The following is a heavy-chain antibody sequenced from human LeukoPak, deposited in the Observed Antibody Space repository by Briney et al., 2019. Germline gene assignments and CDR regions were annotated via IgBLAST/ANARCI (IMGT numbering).Heavy chain of an antibody. D-gene: IGHD3-22*01. Sequence: ASVKVSCKASGYTFTSYDINLVRQATGQGLEWMGWMNPNSGNTGYAQKFQGRVTMTRNTSISTAYMELSSLRSEDTAVYYCAGVAYYYDSSGYYFDNWFDPWGQGTLVTVSS. CDR3: AGVAYYYDSSGYYFDNWFDP. CDR2: MNPNSGNT. J-gene: IGHJ5*02. V-gene: IGHV1-8*01. CDR1: GYTFTSYD.